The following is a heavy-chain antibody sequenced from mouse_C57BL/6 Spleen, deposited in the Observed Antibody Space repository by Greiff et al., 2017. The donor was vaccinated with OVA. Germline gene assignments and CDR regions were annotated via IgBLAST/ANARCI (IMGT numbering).Heavy chain of an antibody. CDR2: IRSGCSYT. J-gene: IGHJ4*01. D-gene: IGHD2-3*01. V-gene: IGHV5-6*01. CDR3: ARHEDYDGYYAMDY. CDR1: GFTFSSYG. Sequence: EVHLVESGGDLVKPGGSLKLSCAASGFTFSSYGMSWVRQTPDTRLELVATIRSGCSYTSYQDSVKGRFTISRDNAKNTLYLQMSSLKSDDTAMYYCARHEDYDGYYAMDYWGQGTSVTVSS.